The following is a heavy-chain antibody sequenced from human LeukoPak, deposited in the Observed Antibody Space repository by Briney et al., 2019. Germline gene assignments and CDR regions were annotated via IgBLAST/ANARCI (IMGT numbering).Heavy chain of an antibody. D-gene: IGHD6-6*01. J-gene: IGHJ4*02. V-gene: IGHV3-21*01. CDR3: ARADSNIAARRIGFDY. Sequence: GGSLRLSCAASGFTFSSYWMSWVRQAPGKGLEWVSSISSSSSYIYYADSVKGRFTISRDNAKNSLYLQMNSLRAGDTALYYCARADSNIAARRIGFDYWGQGTLVTVSS. CDR1: GFTFSSYW. CDR2: ISSSSSYI.